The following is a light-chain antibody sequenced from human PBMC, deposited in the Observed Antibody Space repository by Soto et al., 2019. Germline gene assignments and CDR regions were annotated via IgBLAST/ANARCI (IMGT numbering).Light chain of an antibody. J-gene: IGLJ2*01. Sequence: QSVLTQPPSVSGAPGQRVTISCTGSSSNIGAGYDVHWYQQLPRTVPKLLIYGTSNRPSGVPDRFSGSKSSTSASLAITGLQAEVEADYYCQSYDSSLSGVVFGGGTKLTVL. CDR2: GTS. CDR1: SSNIGAGYD. CDR3: QSYDSSLSGVV. V-gene: IGLV1-40*01.